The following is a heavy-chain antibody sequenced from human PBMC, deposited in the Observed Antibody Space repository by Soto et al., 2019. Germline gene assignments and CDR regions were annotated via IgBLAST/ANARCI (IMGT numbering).Heavy chain of an antibody. CDR2: IKQDGSEK. D-gene: IGHD3-22*01. CDR1: GFTVSSNY. J-gene: IGHJ4*02. CDR3: ARDRQYYYDSSGSDY. V-gene: IGHV3-7*01. Sequence: PGGSLRLSCAASGFTVSSNYMSWVRQAPGKGLEWVANIKQDGSEKYYVDSVKGRFTISRDNAKNSLYLQMNSLRAEDTAVYYCARDRQYYYDSSGSDYCGQGTLVTVSS.